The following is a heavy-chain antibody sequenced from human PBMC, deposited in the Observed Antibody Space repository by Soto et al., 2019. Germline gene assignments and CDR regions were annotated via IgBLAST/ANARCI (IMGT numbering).Heavy chain of an antibody. Sequence: PSATLSLTCAVYGGSFSGYYWSWIRQPPGKGLEWIGEINHSGSTNYNPSLKSRVTISVDTSKNQFSLKLSSVTAADTAVYYCARGPTYYDFWSGHPYYYYYGMDVWGQGTTVTVSS. V-gene: IGHV4-34*01. J-gene: IGHJ6*02. CDR2: INHSGST. D-gene: IGHD3-3*01. CDR1: GGSFSGYY. CDR3: ARGPTYYDFWSGHPYYYYYGMDV.